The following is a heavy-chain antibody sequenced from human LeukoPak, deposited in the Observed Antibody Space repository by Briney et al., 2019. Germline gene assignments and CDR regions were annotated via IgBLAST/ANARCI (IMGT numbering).Heavy chain of an antibody. J-gene: IGHJ4*02. D-gene: IGHD3-10*01. CDR3: AKGDPYGSGSYPVDY. CDR2: ISYDGSNK. Sequence: PGGSLRLSCAASGFTFSRYGMHWVRQASGKGLEWEALISYDGSNKYYADSVKGRFTISRDNSKNTLYLQMNSLRPEDTAVYYCAKGDPYGSGSYPVDYWGQGTLVTVSS. CDR1: GFTFSRYG. V-gene: IGHV3-30*18.